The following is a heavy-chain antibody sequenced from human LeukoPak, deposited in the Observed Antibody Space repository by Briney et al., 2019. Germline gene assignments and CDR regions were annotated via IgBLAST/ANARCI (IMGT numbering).Heavy chain of an antibody. D-gene: IGHD3-10*01. CDR1: GFTFNNFA. CDR3: AKDVMHYGSGRPFYMDV. J-gene: IGHJ6*03. V-gene: IGHV3-48*01. Sequence: GGSLRLSCAASGFTFNNFAMSWVRQAPGKGLEWVSYISSSGSTIYYADSVKGRFTISRDNSKNTLYLQMNSLRAEDTAVYYCAKDVMHYGSGRPFYMDVWGKGTTV. CDR2: ISSSGSTI.